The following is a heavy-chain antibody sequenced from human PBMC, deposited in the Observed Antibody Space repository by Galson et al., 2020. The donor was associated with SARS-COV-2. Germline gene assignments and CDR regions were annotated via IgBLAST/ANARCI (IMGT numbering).Heavy chain of an antibody. V-gene: IGHV3-73*01. J-gene: IGHJ6*02. CDR3: TRPVGAAAGSTRYYGMGV. D-gene: IGHD2-15*01. CDR2: IRNKANSYAT. Sequence: GGSLRLSCAASGYTFSGSAMHWVRQASGKGLEWVGRIRNKANSYATAYAASVKGRFTISRDDSQNTAYLQMNSLKTEDTAVYYCTRPVGAAAGSTRYYGMGVGGQGTTVSVFS. CDR1: GYTFSGSA.